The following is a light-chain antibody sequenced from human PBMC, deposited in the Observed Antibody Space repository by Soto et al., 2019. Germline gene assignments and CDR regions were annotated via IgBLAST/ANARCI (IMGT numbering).Light chain of an antibody. V-gene: IGLV4-69*01. J-gene: IGLJ2*01. CDR2: LNNDGSH. CDR3: QTWGTGFQF. Sequence: QLVLTQSPSASASLGASVKLTCTLSSGHSSYAIAWHQKQPGKGPRYLMDLNNDGSHTKGDGIPDRFSGSSSGADRFLIISSLQSEVEADYYCQTWGTGFQFFGGGTQLTVL. CDR1: SGHSSYA.